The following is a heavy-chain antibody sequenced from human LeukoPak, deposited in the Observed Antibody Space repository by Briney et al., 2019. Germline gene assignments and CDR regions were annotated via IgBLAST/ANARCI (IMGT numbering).Heavy chain of an antibody. D-gene: IGHD3-22*01. Sequence: PGGSLRLSCAASGFTFSSYAMSWVRQAPGKGLEWVSAISGSGGSTYYADSVKSRFTISRDNAKNSLYLQMNSLRAEDTAVYYCARDSYYYDSSGPRAGPPGDYWGQGTLVTVSS. CDR2: ISGSGGST. CDR3: ARDSYYYDSSGPRAGPPGDY. J-gene: IGHJ4*02. V-gene: IGHV3-23*01. CDR1: GFTFSSYA.